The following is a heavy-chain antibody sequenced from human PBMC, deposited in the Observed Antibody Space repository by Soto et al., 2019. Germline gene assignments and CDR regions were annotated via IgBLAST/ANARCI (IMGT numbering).Heavy chain of an antibody. V-gene: IGHV3-30-3*01. CDR1: GFTFSTYA. Sequence: QVQLEESGGGVVQPGTSLRLSCVASGFTFSTYAMEWVRQAPGKGLDWVAVISYDGSEKYYADSVQGLFTISRDNSRNTLSLQMNSLRPEDTAVYFCARPVVAFYYYGMDVWGQGTTVTVSS. CDR3: ARPVVAFYYYGMDV. J-gene: IGHJ6*02. CDR2: ISYDGSEK. D-gene: IGHD3-22*01.